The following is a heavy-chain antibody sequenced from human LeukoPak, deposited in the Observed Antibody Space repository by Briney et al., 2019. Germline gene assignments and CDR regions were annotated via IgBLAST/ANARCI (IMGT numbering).Heavy chain of an antibody. CDR1: GFAFSSYA. CDR2: TSGSGGNP. Sequence: PGGSLRLSCSASGFAFSSYAMSWVRQAPGKGLEWVSITSGSGGNPYYADSVKGRFTISRDSYKNTLYLHMNSLRAEDTALYYCAKDTGIILVRGAADYWGQGILVTVST. V-gene: IGHV3-23*01. J-gene: IGHJ4*02. D-gene: IGHD3-10*01. CDR3: AKDTGIILVRGAADY.